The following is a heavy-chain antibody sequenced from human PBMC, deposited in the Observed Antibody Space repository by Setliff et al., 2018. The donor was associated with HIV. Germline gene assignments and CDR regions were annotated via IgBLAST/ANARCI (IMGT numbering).Heavy chain of an antibody. CDR1: GYTFTSYY. D-gene: IGHD2-15*01. CDR2: INPSGGSI. Sequence: GASVKVSCKASGYTFTSYYMHWVRQAPGQGLEWMGIINPSGGSISYAQKFQGRVTMTRDTSTSTVYMELSSLRSEDTAVYYCARDRQVVVVAATGYYYCYMDVWGKGTTVTVSS. CDR3: ARDRQVVVVAATGYYYCYMDV. V-gene: IGHV1-46*01. J-gene: IGHJ6*03.